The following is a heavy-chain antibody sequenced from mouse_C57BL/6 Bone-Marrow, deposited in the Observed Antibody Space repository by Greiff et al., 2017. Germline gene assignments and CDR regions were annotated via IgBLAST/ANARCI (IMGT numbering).Heavy chain of an antibody. CDR1: GYTFTSYW. CDR3: AREGYYYGSSSWYFDV. Sequence: QVQLQQSGAELVKPGASVKMSCKASGYTFTSYWITWVKQRPGQGLEWIGDIYPGSGSTNYNEKFKSKATLTVDTSSSTAYMQLSSLTSEDSAVYYCAREGYYYGSSSWYFDVWGTGTTVTVSS. CDR2: IYPGSGST. D-gene: IGHD1-1*01. J-gene: IGHJ1*03. V-gene: IGHV1-55*01.